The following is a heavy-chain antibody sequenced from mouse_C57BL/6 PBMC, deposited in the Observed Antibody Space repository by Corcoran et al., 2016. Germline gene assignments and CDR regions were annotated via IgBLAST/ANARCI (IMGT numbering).Heavy chain of an antibody. V-gene: IGHV9-3*01. CDR1: GYTFTTYG. CDR2: INTYSGVP. D-gene: IGHD2-1*01. Sequence: QIQLVQSGPELKKPGETVKISCKASGYTFTTYGVSWVKQAPGKGLKWMGGINTYSGVPTYADDFKGRFAFSLETSASTAYLQINNLKNEDTATYFCARSLIYYGYLGYWGQGTTLTVSS. CDR3: ARSLIYYGYLGY. J-gene: IGHJ2*01.